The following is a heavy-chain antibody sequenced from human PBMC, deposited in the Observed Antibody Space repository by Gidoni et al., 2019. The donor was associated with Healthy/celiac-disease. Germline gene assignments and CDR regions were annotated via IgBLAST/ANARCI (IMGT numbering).Heavy chain of an antibody. CDR3: ARDNSDYYYMDV. J-gene: IGHJ6*03. CDR1: GYSITSGYY. CDR2: IYHSGST. Sequence: QVQLQESGPGLVKPSETLSPTCAVSGYSITSGYYWGWTRQPPGQGLEWIGSIYHSGSTYYNPSLKSRVTISVDTSKNQFSLKLSSVTAADTAVYYCARDNSDYYYMDVWGKGTTVTVSS. D-gene: IGHD6-13*01. V-gene: IGHV4-38-2*02.